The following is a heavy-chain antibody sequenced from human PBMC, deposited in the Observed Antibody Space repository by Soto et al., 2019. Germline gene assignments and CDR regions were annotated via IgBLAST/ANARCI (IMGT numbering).Heavy chain of an antibody. CDR3: ARGETYYYGSGSSSFDY. J-gene: IGHJ4*02. D-gene: IGHD3-10*01. CDR1: GYTFTGYY. CDR2: INPNSGGT. V-gene: IGHV1-2*04. Sequence: GASVKVSCKASGYTFTGYYMHWVRQAPEQGLVWMGWINPNSGGTNYAQKFQGWVTMTRDTSISTAYMELSRLRSDDTAVYYCARGETYYYGSGSSSFDYWGQGTLVTVSS.